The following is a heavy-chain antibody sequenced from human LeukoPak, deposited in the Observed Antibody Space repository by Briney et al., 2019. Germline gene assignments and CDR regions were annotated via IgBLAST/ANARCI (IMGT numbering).Heavy chain of an antibody. D-gene: IGHD4-17*01. V-gene: IGHV4-31*03. Sequence: SQTLSLTCTVSGGSISSGGYYWSWIRQHPGKGLEWIGYIYYSGSTYYNPSLKSRVTISVDTSKNQFSLKLSSVTAADTAVYYCARDRHYGDQVIWFDPWGQGTLVTVSS. J-gene: IGHJ5*02. CDR2: IYYSGST. CDR3: ARDRHYGDQVIWFDP. CDR1: GGSISSGGYY.